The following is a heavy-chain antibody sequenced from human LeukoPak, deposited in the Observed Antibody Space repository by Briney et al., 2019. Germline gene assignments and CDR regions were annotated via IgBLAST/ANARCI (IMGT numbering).Heavy chain of an antibody. CDR2: ISYDGSNK. CDR3: AKPPVGATSFDY. D-gene: IGHD1-26*01. Sequence: GRSLRLSCAASGFTFSSYGMHWVRQAPGKGPEWVAVISYDGSNKYYADSVKGRFTISRDNSKNTLYLQMNSLRAEDTAVYYCAKPPVGATSFDYWGQGTLVTVSS. V-gene: IGHV3-30*18. CDR1: GFTFSSYG. J-gene: IGHJ4*02.